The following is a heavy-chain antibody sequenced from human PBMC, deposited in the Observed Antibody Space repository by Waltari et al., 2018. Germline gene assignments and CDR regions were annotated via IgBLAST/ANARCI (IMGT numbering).Heavy chain of an antibody. V-gene: IGHV5-51*01. CDR1: GYGFDRYW. Sequence: VQLVQSGAAVKKPGESLRISCRDSGYGFDRYWHPWVRQRPGKGLEGMGHIYPGDSDTRYNPSFQGQVTISADKSVTTVYLQWSSLKTSDSGIYYCARRFMTGEGLTLNWLDPWGQGTLVTVSS. J-gene: IGHJ5*02. D-gene: IGHD3-16*01. CDR3: ARRFMTGEGLTLNWLDP. CDR2: IYPGDSDT.